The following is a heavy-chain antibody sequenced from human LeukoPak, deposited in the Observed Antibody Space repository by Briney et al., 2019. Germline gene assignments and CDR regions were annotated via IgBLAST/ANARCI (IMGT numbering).Heavy chain of an antibody. Sequence: ASVKVSCKASGGTFSSYAISWVRQAPGQGPEWMGGIIPIFGTANYAQKFQGRVTITTDESTSTAYMELSSLRSEDTAVYYCAGVSRSSVPPYYYYYYMDVWGKGTTVTVSS. D-gene: IGHD6-6*01. CDR3: AGVSRSSVPPYYYYYYMDV. CDR1: GGTFSSYA. J-gene: IGHJ6*03. CDR2: IIPIFGTA. V-gene: IGHV1-69*05.